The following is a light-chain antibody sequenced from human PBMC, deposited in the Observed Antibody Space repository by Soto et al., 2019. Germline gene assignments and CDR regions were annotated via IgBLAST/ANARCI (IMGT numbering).Light chain of an antibody. CDR1: QNVGSY. J-gene: IGKJ3*01. V-gene: IGKV3-11*01. Sequence: EIVLTQSPATLSFSPGDTATLSCRASQNVGSYLAWYQQKPGQPPRLLIYEIFKRATGIPARFSGSGSGTDITLTISSLEPEDVAIYYCQHRDRWPPIITFGPGTTVDIK. CDR3: QHRDRWPPIIT. CDR2: EIF.